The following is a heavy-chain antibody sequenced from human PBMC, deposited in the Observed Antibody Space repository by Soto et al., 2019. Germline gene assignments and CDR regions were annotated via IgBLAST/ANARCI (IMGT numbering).Heavy chain of an antibody. Sequence: GGSLRLSCVSSGSTLSREWMSWVRQAPGKGLEWVANIKKDGSDKYYVDSVKGRFTISRDNARNSVYLQMNSLRAEDTAVYYCAKISSPDDYWGQGTPVTVSS. D-gene: IGHD2-2*01. CDR3: AKISSPDDY. CDR2: IKKDGSDK. J-gene: IGHJ4*02. V-gene: IGHV3-7*01. CDR1: GSTLSREW.